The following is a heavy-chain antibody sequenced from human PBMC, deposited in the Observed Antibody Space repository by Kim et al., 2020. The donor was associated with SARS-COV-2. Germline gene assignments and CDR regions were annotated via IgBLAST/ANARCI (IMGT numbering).Heavy chain of an antibody. CDR2: TYYRSKWYN. CDR3: ARDNPSYYYYGLDV. Sequence: SQTLSLTCAVSGDSVSSNSAAWNWIRQSPSRGLEWLGRTYYRSKWYNDYAGSVQSRITINPDTSKNQFSLQLNSVTPDDTAVYYCARDNPSYYYYGLDVWGPGTTVTVSS. J-gene: IGHJ6*02. CDR1: GDSVSSNSAA. V-gene: IGHV6-1*01.